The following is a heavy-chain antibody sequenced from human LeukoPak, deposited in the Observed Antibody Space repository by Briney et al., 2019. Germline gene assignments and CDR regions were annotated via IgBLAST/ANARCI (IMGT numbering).Heavy chain of an antibody. Sequence: GGSLRLSCAASGFTFGSYAMSWVRQAPGKGLEWVSAISDSGGSTYDADSVKGRFTISRDNSKNTLYLQMNSLRAEDTAVYYCAKDTSIGRYCTNGVCSPFDYWGQGTLVTVSS. CDR2: ISDSGGST. J-gene: IGHJ4*02. CDR3: AKDTSIGRYCTNGVCSPFDY. CDR1: GFTFGSYA. V-gene: IGHV3-23*01. D-gene: IGHD2-8*01.